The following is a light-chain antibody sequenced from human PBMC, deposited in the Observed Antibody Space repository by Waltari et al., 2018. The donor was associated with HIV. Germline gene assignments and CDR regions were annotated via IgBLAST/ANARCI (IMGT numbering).Light chain of an antibody. CDR2: RNN. J-gene: IGLJ2*01. Sequence: QSVLTQPPSASGTPGQRVTISCSGSSSNIGSNYVSWYQQLPGTAPKLLISRNNQRPPGVPDRFSGSKSGTSASLAISGLRSEDEADYYCAAWDDSLSGLVVFGGGTKLTVL. V-gene: IGLV1-47*01. CDR3: AAWDDSLSGLVV. CDR1: SSNIGSNY.